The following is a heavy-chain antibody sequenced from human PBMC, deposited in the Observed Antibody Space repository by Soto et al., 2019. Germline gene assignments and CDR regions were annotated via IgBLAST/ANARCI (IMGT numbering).Heavy chain of an antibody. CDR2: ISYDGSNK. D-gene: IGHD1-20*01. V-gene: IGHV3-30*03. CDR1: GFTFSSYG. J-gene: IGHJ5*02. Sequence: GGSLRLSCAASGFTFSSYGMHWVRQAPGKGLEWVAVISYDGSNKYYADSVKGRFTISRDNSKNTLYLQMNSLRAEDTAVYYCTYKYTGPWGQGTLVTVSS. CDR3: TYKYTGP.